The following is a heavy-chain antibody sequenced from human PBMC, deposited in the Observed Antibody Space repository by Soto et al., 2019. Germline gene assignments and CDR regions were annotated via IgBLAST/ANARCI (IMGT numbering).Heavy chain of an antibody. D-gene: IGHD3-9*01. CDR2: INPSGGST. CDR3: ATVNYDILTGYYVHHWFDP. J-gene: IGHJ5*02. CDR1: GYTFTIYY. V-gene: IGHV1-46*01. Sequence: ASVKISCKASGYTFTIYYMHWVRQAPGQGLEWMGIINPSGGSTSYAQKFQGGVTITADESTSTAYMELSSLRSEDTAVYYCATVNYDILTGYYVHHWFDPLGQGTLVTVSS.